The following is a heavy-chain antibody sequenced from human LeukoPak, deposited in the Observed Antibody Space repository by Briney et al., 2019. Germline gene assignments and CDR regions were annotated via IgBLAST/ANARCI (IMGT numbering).Heavy chain of an antibody. CDR2: IYPADSDT. CDR3: ARWMFYYGWGVFQYHGMDV. CDR1: GYSFTSQW. D-gene: IGHD3-10*02. Sequence: GESLKISFKGSGYSFTSQWIGWVRPMPGKGLEWMGIIYPADSDTKYSPSFQGQVTISVDKSISTAYLQWSSLKASDTAIYYCARWMFYYGWGVFQYHGMDVWGQGTTVTVSS. J-gene: IGHJ6*02. V-gene: IGHV5-51*01.